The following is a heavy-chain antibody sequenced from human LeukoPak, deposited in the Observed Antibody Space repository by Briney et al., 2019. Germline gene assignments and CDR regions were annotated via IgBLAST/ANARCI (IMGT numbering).Heavy chain of an antibody. CDR1: GYTFTGYY. V-gene: IGHV1-2*02. CDR3: ARSDGDGPARRAFDI. CDR2: INPTSGDT. D-gene: IGHD7-27*01. J-gene: IGHJ3*02. Sequence: ASVKVSCKASGYTFTGYYMHWVRQAPGQGLEWMGWINPTSGDTNYLQKFQGRVIMTRDTSISTAYMELSRVRSDDTAVYYCARSDGDGPARRAFDIWGQGTMVTVSS.